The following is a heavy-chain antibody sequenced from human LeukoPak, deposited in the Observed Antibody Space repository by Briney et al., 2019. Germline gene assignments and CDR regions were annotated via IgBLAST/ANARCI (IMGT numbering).Heavy chain of an antibody. CDR3: AKDHANTPVVTN. D-gene: IGHD2-21*02. CDR1: GFTFSHHG. Sequence: GGSLRLSCAASGFTFSHHGMNWVRQAPGKGLEWVSGVGPSGARTYYADSVKGRFTVSRDNSKNMVSLQMSSLRAEDTAIYYCAKDHANTPVVTNWGQGILVSVSS. J-gene: IGHJ4*02. V-gene: IGHV3-23*01. CDR2: VGPSGART.